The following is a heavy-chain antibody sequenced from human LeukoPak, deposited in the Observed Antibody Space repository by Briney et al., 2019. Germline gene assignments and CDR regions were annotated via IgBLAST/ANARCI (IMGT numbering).Heavy chain of an antibody. CDR1: GYSFTSYW. CDR2: IYPGDSDT. Sequence: GESLKISCKGSGYSFTSYWIGWVRQMPGKGLEWMGIIYPGDSDTRYSPSFQGQVTISADKSISTAYLQWSSLKASDTAMYYCARPRRYCSSTSCSYYYYYMDVWGKGTTVTISS. V-gene: IGHV5-51*01. D-gene: IGHD2-2*01. J-gene: IGHJ6*03. CDR3: ARPRRYCSSTSCSYYYYYMDV.